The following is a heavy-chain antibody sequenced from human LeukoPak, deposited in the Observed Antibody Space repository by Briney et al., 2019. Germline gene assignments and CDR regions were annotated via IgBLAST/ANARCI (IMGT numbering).Heavy chain of an antibody. V-gene: IGHV1-46*01. D-gene: IGHD5-12*01. CDR3: ARDKYSRAHSAGRGFDP. Sequence: ASVKVSCMASGYIFTRYYMFWVRQAPGQGLEWMGIINPSGGSTSYAQKFQGRVTMTRDTSTSTVYMELSSLRSEDTAVYYCARDKYSRAHSAGRGFDPWGQGTLVTVSS. J-gene: IGHJ5*02. CDR1: GYIFTRYY. CDR2: INPSGGST.